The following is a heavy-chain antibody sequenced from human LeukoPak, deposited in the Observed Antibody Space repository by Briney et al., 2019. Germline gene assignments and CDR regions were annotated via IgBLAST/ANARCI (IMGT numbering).Heavy chain of an antibody. CDR2: IYYSGST. J-gene: IGHJ5*02. CDR1: GGSISSSSYY. D-gene: IGHD3-3*01. CDR3: ARRLFRGDFWSGYYGANWFDP. Sequence: SETLSLTCTVSGGSISSSSYYWGWIRQPPGRGREWIGSIYYSGSTYYNPSLKSRVTISVDTSKNQFSLKLSSVTAADTAVYYCARRLFRGDFWSGYYGANWFDPWGQGTLVTVSS. V-gene: IGHV4-39*01.